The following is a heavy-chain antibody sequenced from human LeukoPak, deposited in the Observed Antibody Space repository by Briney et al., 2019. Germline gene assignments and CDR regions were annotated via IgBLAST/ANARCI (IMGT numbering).Heavy chain of an antibody. J-gene: IGHJ2*01. CDR3: ARVSGGPFPYWYFDL. CDR2: IYHSGST. CDR1: GGSISSSNW. V-gene: IGHV4-4*02. Sequence: SETLSLTCAVSGGSISSSNWWSWVRQPPGKGLEWIGEIYHSGSTNYNPSLKSRVTISVDKSKNQFSLKLSSVTAADTAVYYCARVSGGPFPYWYFDLWGRGTRLTVTA.